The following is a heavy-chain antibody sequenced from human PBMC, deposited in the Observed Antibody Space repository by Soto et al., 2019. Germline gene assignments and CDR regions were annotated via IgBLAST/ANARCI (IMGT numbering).Heavy chain of an antibody. D-gene: IGHD3-22*01. V-gene: IGHV3-11*06. CDR2: ISSSSSHR. Sequence: ESGGGLVKPGGSLRVSCVASGFTFSDYYMSWIRQAPGKGPEWVSYISSSSSHRNYVDSVKGRFTISRDNAKNSLYLQMNSLRAEDTAVYYCARERAYYESSGYYYRFDYWGQGTLVTVSS. CDR1: GFTFSDYY. CDR3: ARERAYYESSGYYYRFDY. J-gene: IGHJ4*02.